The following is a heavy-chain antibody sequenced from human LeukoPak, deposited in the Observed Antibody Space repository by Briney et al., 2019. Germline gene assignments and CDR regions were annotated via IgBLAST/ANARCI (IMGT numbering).Heavy chain of an antibody. V-gene: IGHV4-39*07. CDR2: INHSGSA. D-gene: IGHD3-10*01. J-gene: IGHJ4*02. Sequence: PSETLSLTCTVSGGSISSSSYYWGWIRQPPGKGLEWIGEINHSGSANYNPSLKSRVTISVDTSKNQFSLKLSSVTAADTAVYYCARGYGSGSYYNGFDYWGQGTLVTVSS. CDR3: ARGYGSGSYYNGFDY. CDR1: GGSISSSSYY.